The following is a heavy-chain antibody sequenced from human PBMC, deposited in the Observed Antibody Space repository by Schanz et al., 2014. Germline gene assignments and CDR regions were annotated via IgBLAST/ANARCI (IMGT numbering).Heavy chain of an antibody. D-gene: IGHD6-19*01. V-gene: IGHV4-4*07. CDR3: ARQYSGWSRFDP. J-gene: IGHJ5*02. CDR1: GGSISSYY. CDR2: IFTSGST. Sequence: QVQLRESGPGLVKPSKTLSLTCTVSGGSISSYYWSWIRQPAGKGLEWIGRIFTSGSTDYNPSLKSRVPMPVDTSKNQSPLKLTSVTAADTAVYYCARQYSGWSRFDPWGQGIRVTVSS.